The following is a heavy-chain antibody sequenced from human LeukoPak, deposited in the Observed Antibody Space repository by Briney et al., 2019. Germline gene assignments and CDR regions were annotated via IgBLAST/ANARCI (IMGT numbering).Heavy chain of an antibody. CDR3: ARGRRVRGPRGGFDY. J-gene: IGHJ4*02. V-gene: IGHV1-8*01. Sequence: GASVKVSCKASGYTLTSYDINWVRQATGQGLEWMGWMNPNSGNTGYAQKLQGRLTMTRNTSISTAYMELSSLRSEDTAVYYCARGRRVRGPRGGFDYWGQGTLVTVSS. CDR1: GYTLTSYD. CDR2: MNPNSGNT. D-gene: IGHD3-10*01.